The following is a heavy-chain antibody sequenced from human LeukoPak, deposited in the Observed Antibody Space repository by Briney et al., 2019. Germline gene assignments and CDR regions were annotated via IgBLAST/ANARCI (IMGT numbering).Heavy chain of an antibody. J-gene: IGHJ2*01. CDR3: LNEWVTRVWPVVEVGINIDL. CDR2: IWYDGSDK. Sequence: WRSLSLTCAVSGFSFSDNGLHWVRQAPGKGLEWVANIWYDGSDKYYADSVKGRFTISRDNSKNTLYLQMNSLRAGDTVVYYWLNEWVTRVWPVVEVGINIDL. D-gene: IGHD3-22*01. CDR1: GFSFSDNG. V-gene: IGHV3-33*06.